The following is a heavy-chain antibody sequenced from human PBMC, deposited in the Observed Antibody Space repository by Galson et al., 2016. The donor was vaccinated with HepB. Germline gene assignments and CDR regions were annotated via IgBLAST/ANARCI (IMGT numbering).Heavy chain of an antibody. Sequence: TLSLTCTVSGDSMSDTSFYWGWLRQSAGEGLEWIGRIYTKGMTTYNSALKSRVSMAADTSRNQFSLSLTSVTAADSAVYYCASDWLTGFYFYLDVWGKGLTVTVSS. J-gene: IGHJ6*03. CDR2: IYTKGMT. V-gene: IGHV4-61*02. CDR3: ASDWLTGFYFYLDV. D-gene: IGHD6-19*01. CDR1: GDSMSDTSFY.